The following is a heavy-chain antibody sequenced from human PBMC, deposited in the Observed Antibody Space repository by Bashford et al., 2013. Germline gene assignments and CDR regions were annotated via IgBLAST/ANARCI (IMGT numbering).Heavy chain of an antibody. Sequence: SETLSLTCAVSGSSISSGYFWAWIRQPPRKGLEWIGSIYYTGKTYYNPSLRGRVTISVDTSKNQFSLKLKSVTAADTAVYYCARQVTVSGTNRWLDPWGQGTLVTVSS. CDR1: GSSISSGYF. J-gene: IGHJ5*02. CDR2: IYYTGKT. CDR3: ARQVTVSGTNRWLDP. V-gene: IGHV4-38-2*01. D-gene: IGHD3-10*02.